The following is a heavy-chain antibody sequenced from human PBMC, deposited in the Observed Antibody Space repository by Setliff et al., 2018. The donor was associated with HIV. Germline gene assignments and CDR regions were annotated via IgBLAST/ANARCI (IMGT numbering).Heavy chain of an antibody. CDR1: GFTFSSYW. V-gene: IGHV3-7*01. J-gene: IGHJ4*01. CDR2: IKQDGSEK. CDR3: ASFFGDYGY. D-gene: IGHD3-10*01. Sequence: PGGSLRLSCAASGFTFSSYWMSWVRQAPGKGLEWVANIKQDGSEKYYVDSVKGRFTISRDNAKNSLYLQMDGLRVEDTAVYYCASFFGDYGYWGHGTQVTVSS.